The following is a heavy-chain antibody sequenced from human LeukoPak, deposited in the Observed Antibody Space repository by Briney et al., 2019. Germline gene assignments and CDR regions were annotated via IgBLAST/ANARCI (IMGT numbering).Heavy chain of an antibody. V-gene: IGHV3-23*01. D-gene: IGHD3-22*01. J-gene: IGHJ4*02. CDR1: EFTFSSYE. Sequence: GGSLRLSCTASEFTFSSYEMNWVRQAPGKGLEWVAYISNGGSTYYADSVKGRFTISRDNSKNTLYLQMNSLRAEDTAVYYCAKIRGSYDSSGYYQEYYFDYWGQGTLVTVSS. CDR2: ISNGGST. CDR3: AKIRGSYDSSGYYQEYYFDY.